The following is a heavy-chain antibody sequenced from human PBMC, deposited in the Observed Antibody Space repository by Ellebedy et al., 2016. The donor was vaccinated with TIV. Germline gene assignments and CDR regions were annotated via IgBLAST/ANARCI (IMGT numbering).Heavy chain of an antibody. V-gene: IGHV3-7*01. CDR3: VGFGVFNL. CDR2: IKTDGSET. CDR1: GFGFSNFG. J-gene: IGHJ5*02. Sequence: GESLKISCAASGFGFSNFGMHWVRQAPGKGLEWVAHIKTDGSETYYVDSVKGRFTISRENAKNALFLQMDGLRVDDSAVYYCVGFGVFNLWGQGAPVTVSS. D-gene: IGHD3-3*01.